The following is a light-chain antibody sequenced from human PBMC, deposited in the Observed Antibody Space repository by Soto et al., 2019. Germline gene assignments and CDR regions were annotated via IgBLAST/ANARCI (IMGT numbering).Light chain of an antibody. Sequence: DIQLIQSPSSLSASVGDRVTITCRAKMRISNYINWYQQRPGKAPKLLISGESTLQSGVPSRFSGCGSGADFTLTISSLQPDDSAAYYCQQSHSTPHTFGGGTKLEIK. CDR2: GES. CDR1: MRISNY. CDR3: QQSHSTPHT. V-gene: IGKV1-39*01. J-gene: IGKJ4*01.